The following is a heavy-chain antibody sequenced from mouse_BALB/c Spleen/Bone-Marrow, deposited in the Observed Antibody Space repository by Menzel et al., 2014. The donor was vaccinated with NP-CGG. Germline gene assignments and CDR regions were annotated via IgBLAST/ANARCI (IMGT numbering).Heavy chain of an antibody. Sequence: QVHVKQSGAELVRPGSSVKISCESSGYVFSTYRINWVKQRPGQGLEWIGQIYPGDGDTDYNGKFKDKAILTADKSSNTAYMQLSSLTSEDSAVYFCARGGISVGYWGQGTTLTVSS. CDR3: ARGGISVGY. J-gene: IGHJ2*01. CDR1: GYVFSTYR. V-gene: IGHV1-80*01. CDR2: IYPGDGDT.